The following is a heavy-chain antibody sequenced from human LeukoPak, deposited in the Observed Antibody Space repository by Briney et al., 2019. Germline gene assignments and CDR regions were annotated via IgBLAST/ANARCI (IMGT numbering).Heavy chain of an antibody. Sequence: PGRSLRLSCAASGFTFDDYAMHWVRQAPGKGLEWVSGISWNSDSIGYADSVKGRFTISRDNAKNTLYLQMNSLRAEDTAVYYCARAPYSSSWYPADYWGQGTLVTVSS. CDR3: ARAPYSSSWYPADY. CDR1: GFTFDDYA. V-gene: IGHV3-9*01. J-gene: IGHJ4*02. D-gene: IGHD6-13*01. CDR2: ISWNSDSI.